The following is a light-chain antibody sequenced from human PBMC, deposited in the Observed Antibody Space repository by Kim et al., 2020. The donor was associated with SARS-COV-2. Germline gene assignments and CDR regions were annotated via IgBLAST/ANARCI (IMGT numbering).Light chain of an antibody. J-gene: IGKJ2*01. V-gene: IGKV3-20*01. CDR1: QSVNGND. CDR2: GAS. Sequence: LPPGERAHLSCRASQSVNGNDLAGYQQKPGQAPRLLIYGASTRATGTPDTFSGSGSVTDFTLTISRLESEDFAVYYCQQYGNSPYTFGQGPKLQIK. CDR3: QQYGNSPYT.